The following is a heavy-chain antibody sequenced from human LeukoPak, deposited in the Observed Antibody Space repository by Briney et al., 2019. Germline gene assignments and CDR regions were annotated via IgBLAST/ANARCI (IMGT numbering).Heavy chain of an antibody. V-gene: IGHV4-31*03. CDR1: GGSISSGGYY. J-gene: IGHJ4*02. Sequence: SQTLSLTCTVSGGSISSGGYYWSWIRQHPGKGLEWIGYIYYSGSTYYNPSLKSRVTISVDTSKNQFSLKPSSVTAADTAVYYCARDGYGAAAGSFDYWGQGTLVTVSS. CDR2: IYYSGST. CDR3: ARDGYGAAAGSFDY. D-gene: IGHD6-13*01.